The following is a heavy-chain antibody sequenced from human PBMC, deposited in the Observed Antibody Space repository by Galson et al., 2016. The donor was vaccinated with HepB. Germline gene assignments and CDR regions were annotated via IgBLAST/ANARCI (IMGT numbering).Heavy chain of an antibody. J-gene: IGHJ3*02. D-gene: IGHD2-2*01. Sequence: SLRLSCAASGFTFSTYYMTWVRQPPGKGLEWVAGIKQDGSEKYYVDSVKGRFTISRDNAKHSLYVQMDSLRAEDTAVYFCARERFCSSATCYVGDAFHIGGQGTMVTVSS. CDR2: IKQDGSEK. CDR3: ARERFCSSATCYVGDAFHI. V-gene: IGHV3-7*05. CDR1: GFTFSTYY.